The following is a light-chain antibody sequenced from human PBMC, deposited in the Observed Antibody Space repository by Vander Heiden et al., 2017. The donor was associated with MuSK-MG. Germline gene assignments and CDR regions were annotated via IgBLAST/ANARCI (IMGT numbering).Light chain of an antibody. CDR1: SSDIGAYDY. V-gene: IGLV2-14*01. CDR2: DVT. J-gene: IGLJ3*02. Sequence: QSALTQPASVSGSPGQSITISCTGTSSDIGAYDYVSWYQQHPGKAPKVVIYDVTNRPSGVSTRFSGSKSGNMASLTISGLRAEDEADYYCSSYTGSRNLLWVFGGGTKLTVL. CDR3: SSYTGSRNLLWV.